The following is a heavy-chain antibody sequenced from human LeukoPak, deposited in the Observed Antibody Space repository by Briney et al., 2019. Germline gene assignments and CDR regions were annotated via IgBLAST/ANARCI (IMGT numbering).Heavy chain of an antibody. CDR1: GFTFIDYY. D-gene: IGHD4-11*01. Sequence: GGSLRLSCAASGFTFIDYYMSWVRQAPGKGLEWISYMSSGTTIYYAEPMKGRFTISRDNSKSSLYLHMNSLGAEDTAIYYCARVYRRNSYYAIDFWGQGTLVIVSS. J-gene: IGHJ4*02. CDR2: MSSGTTI. V-gene: IGHV3-69-1*02. CDR3: ARVYRRNSYYAIDF.